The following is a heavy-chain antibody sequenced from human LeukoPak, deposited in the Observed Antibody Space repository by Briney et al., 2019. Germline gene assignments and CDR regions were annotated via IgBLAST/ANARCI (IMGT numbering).Heavy chain of an antibody. CDR3: ARDKVGYCSSTSCSY. Sequence: SETLSLTCTVSGGSISSGDYYWSWIRQPPGKGLEWIGYIYYSGSTYYNPSLKSRVTISVDTSKNQFSLKLSSVTAADTAVYYCARDKVGYCSSTSCSYWGQGTLVTVSS. CDR1: GGSISSGDYY. V-gene: IGHV4-30-4*08. D-gene: IGHD2-2*01. J-gene: IGHJ4*02. CDR2: IYYSGST.